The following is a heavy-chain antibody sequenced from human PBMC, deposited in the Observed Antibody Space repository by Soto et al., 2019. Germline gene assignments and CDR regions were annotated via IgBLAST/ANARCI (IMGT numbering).Heavy chain of an antibody. J-gene: IGHJ6*02. D-gene: IGHD3-9*01. CDR2: MRWNSGSI. CDR3: ATRFYDILTGSLRGYYYYGMDV. V-gene: IGHV3-9*01. Sequence: EVQLVESGGGLVQPGRSLRLSCAASGFTFDDYAMHWVRQAPGKGLEWVSGMRWNSGSIGYADSVKGRFTISRDNAKNSLYLQMNSLRAEDTALYYCATRFYDILTGSLRGYYYYGMDVWGQGTTVTVSS. CDR1: GFTFDDYA.